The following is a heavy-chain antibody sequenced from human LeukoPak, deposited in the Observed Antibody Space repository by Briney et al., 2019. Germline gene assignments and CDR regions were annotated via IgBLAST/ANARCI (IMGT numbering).Heavy chain of an antibody. J-gene: IGHJ5*02. CDR2: IYYSGST. CDR1: GGSISSSSYY. CDR3: ARGGYYGSGNDFRFDP. Sequence: SSETLSLTCTVSGGSISSSSYYWGWIRQPPGKGLEWIGSIYYSGSTYYNPSLKSRVTISVDTSKNQFSLKLSSVTAADTAVYYCARGGYYGSGNDFRFDPWGQGTLVTVSS. V-gene: IGHV4-39*07. D-gene: IGHD3-10*01.